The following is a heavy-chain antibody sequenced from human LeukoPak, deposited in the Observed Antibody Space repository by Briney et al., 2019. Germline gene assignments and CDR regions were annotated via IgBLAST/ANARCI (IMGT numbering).Heavy chain of an antibody. D-gene: IGHD3-22*01. CDR1: GFTFDNYT. Sequence: GGSLRLSCAASGFTFDNYTMHWVRRAPGKGLEWVSLISWDGGSTYYADSVKGRFTISRDNSKNSLYLQMNSLRTEDTALYYCAKDKSSGYYSYYFDYWGQGTLVTVSS. CDR3: AKDKSSGYYSYYFDY. V-gene: IGHV3-43*01. J-gene: IGHJ4*02. CDR2: ISWDGGST.